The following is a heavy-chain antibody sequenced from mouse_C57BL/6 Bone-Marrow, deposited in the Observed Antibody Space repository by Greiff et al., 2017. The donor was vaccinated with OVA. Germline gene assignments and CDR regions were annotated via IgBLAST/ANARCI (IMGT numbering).Heavy chain of an antibody. CDR3: EREPFITTVVGWYFDV. J-gene: IGHJ1*03. CDR1: GFTFSDYY. CDR2: INYDGSST. V-gene: IGHV5-16*01. Sequence: EVQRVESEGGLVQPGSSMKLSCTASGFTFSDYYMAWVRQVPEKGLEWVANINYDGSSTYYLDSLKSRFIISRDNAKNILYLQMSSLKSEDTATYYCEREPFITTVVGWYFDVWGTGTTVTVSS. D-gene: IGHD1-1*01.